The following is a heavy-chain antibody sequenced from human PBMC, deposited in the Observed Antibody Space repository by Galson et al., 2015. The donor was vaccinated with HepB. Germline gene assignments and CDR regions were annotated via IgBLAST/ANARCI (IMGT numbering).Heavy chain of an antibody. Sequence: SVKVSCKASGYTFTSYAMNWVRQAPGQGLEWMGWINTNTGNPTYAQGFTGRFVFSLDTSVSTAYLQISSLKAEDTAVCYCASPVRGGPAAPYNWFDPWGQGTLVTVSS. CDR2: INTNTGNP. J-gene: IGHJ5*02. V-gene: IGHV7-4-1*02. D-gene: IGHD2-2*01. CDR1: GYTFTSYA. CDR3: ASPVRGGPAAPYNWFDP.